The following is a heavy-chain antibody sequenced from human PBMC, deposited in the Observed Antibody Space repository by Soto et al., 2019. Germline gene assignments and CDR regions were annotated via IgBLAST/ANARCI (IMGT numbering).Heavy chain of an antibody. D-gene: IGHD6-19*01. Sequence: QVQLQQWGAGLLKPSETLSLTCAVYGGSFSGYYWSWIRQPPGKGLEWIGEINHSGSTNYNPSLKSRVTISVDTSKNQFALKLSSVTAADTAVYYCAREVYGPQYSSGWYYFDYWGQGTLVTVSS. J-gene: IGHJ4*02. CDR1: GGSFSGYY. CDR3: AREVYGPQYSSGWYYFDY. CDR2: INHSGST. V-gene: IGHV4-34*01.